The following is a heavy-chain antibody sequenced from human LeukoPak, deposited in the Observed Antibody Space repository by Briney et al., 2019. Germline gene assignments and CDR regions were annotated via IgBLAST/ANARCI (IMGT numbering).Heavy chain of an antibody. Sequence: SQTLSLTCAISGDSVSSNSAAWNWLRQSPSRGLEWLGRTYYRSKWYNDYAVSVKSRITINPDTSKNQFSLQLNSVTPEDTAVYYCARAIAAAGSGYFDYWGQGTLVTVSS. D-gene: IGHD6-13*01. CDR2: TYYRSKWYN. V-gene: IGHV6-1*01. CDR1: GDSVSSNSAA. J-gene: IGHJ4*02. CDR3: ARAIAAAGSGYFDY.